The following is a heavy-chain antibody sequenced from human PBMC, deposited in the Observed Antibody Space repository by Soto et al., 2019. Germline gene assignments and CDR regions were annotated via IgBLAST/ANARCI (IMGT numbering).Heavy chain of an antibody. CDR2: ISGSGGST. CDR3: AKGGGTRRIAAAGTILFNFDY. J-gene: IGHJ4*02. CDR1: GFTFSSYA. D-gene: IGHD6-13*01. V-gene: IGHV3-23*01. Sequence: GSLRLSCAASGFTFSSYAMSWVRQAPGKGLEWVSAISGSGGSTYYADSVKGRFTISRDNSKNTLYLQMNSLRAEDTAVYYCAKGGGTRRIAAAGTILFNFDYWGQGTLVTVSS.